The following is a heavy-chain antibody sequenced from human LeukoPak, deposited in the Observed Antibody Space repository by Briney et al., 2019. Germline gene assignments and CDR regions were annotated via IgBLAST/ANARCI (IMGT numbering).Heavy chain of an antibody. CDR3: AGSDTIGYSPREWDYWYFDL. CDR2: ISSGSSYI. J-gene: IGHJ2*01. V-gene: IGHV3-21*01. CDR1: GGSFSGYY. D-gene: IGHD3-22*01. Sequence: PSETLSLTCAVYGGSFSGYYWNWVRQAPGKGLEWVSSISSGSSYIYYADSVKGRFTISRDNAKNSPYLQMNSLRAEDTAVYYCAGSDTIGYSPREWDYWYFDLWGRGTLVTVSS.